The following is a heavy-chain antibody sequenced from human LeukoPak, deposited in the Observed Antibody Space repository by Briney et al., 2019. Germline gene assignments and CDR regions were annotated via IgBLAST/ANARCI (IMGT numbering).Heavy chain of an antibody. CDR3: ARGSGWYNYYYGMDV. J-gene: IGHJ6*02. D-gene: IGHD6-19*01. CDR1: GGSISSYY. V-gene: IGHV4-59*08. Sequence: SETLSLTCTVSGGSISSYYWSWIGQPPGKGLEWIGYIYYSGSTNYNPSLKSRVTISVDTSKNQFSLKLSSVTAADTAVYYCARGSGWYNYYYGMDVWGQGTTVTVSS. CDR2: IYYSGST.